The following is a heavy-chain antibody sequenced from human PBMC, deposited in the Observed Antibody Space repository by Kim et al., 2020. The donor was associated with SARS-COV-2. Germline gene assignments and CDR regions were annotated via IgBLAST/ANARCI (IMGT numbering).Heavy chain of an antibody. D-gene: IGHD5-18*01. J-gene: IGHJ4*02. V-gene: IGHV3-48*02. CDR3: ARALGYSYGYYFDY. Sequence: ADSVAGRFTLSRDNAKNSLYLQMNSLRDEDTAVYYCARALGYSYGYYFDYWGQGTLVTVSS.